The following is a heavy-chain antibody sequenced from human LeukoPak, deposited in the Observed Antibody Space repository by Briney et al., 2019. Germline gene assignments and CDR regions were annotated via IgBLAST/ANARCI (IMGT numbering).Heavy chain of an antibody. CDR3: ARAPMVRGVIITRYWFDP. Sequence: ASVKVCCKASGYTFTGYYMHWVRQAPGQGLEWMGWINPNSGGTNYAQKFQGRVTMTRDTSISTAYMELSRLRSDDTAVYYCARAPMVRGVIITRYWFDPWGQGTLVTVSS. CDR1: GYTFTGYY. D-gene: IGHD3-10*01. CDR2: INPNSGGT. J-gene: IGHJ5*02. V-gene: IGHV1-2*02.